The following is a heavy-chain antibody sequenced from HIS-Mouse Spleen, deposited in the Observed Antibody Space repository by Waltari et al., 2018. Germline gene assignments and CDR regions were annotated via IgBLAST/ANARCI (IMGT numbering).Heavy chain of an antibody. CDR2: YYSGST. J-gene: IGHJ2*01. V-gene: IGHV4-59*01. CDR1: GCSISSYY. CDR3: ARASRDLLLPRYFDL. Sequence: QVQLQESGPGLVKPSETLSLPCTVSGCSISSYYWSWIRQPPGKGLEWIGYYSGSTNYNPSLKSRVTISVDTSKNQFSLKLSSVTAADTAVYYCARASRDLLLPRYFDLWGRGTLVTVSS.